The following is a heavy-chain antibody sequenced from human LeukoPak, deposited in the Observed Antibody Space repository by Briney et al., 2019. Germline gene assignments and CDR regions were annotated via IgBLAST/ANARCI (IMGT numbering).Heavy chain of an antibody. J-gene: IGHJ5*02. CDR1: GGPFSGYY. CDR2: IYYSGST. V-gene: IGHV4-59*01. Sequence: PSETLSLTCAVYGGPFSGYYWSWIRQPPGKGLEWIGYIYYSGSTNYNPSLKSRVTISVDTSKNQFSLKLSSVTAADTAVYYCARDRPYCSGGSCYWFDPWGQGTLVTVSS. CDR3: ARDRPYCSGGSCYWFDP. D-gene: IGHD2-15*01.